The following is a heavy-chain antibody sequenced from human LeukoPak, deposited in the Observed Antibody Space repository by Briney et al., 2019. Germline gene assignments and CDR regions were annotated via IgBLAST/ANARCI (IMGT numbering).Heavy chain of an antibody. CDR1: GYTFTGYY. J-gene: IGHJ3*02. CDR3: GRDWHSEKIVVVPDALEI. CDR2: INPNSGGT. D-gene: IGHD2-2*01. Sequence: ASVKVSCKASGYTFTGYYIHWVRQAPGQGLEWMGWINPNSGGTNYAQKFQGRVTMTRDTSTSTAYMELSRLRSDDTAVYYCGRDWHSEKIVVVPDALEIWGQETLLTVSS. V-gene: IGHV1-2*02.